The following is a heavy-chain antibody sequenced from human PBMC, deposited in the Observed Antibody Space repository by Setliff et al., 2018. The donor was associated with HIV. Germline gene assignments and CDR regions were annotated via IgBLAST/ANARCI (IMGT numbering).Heavy chain of an antibody. CDR1: GFSLSNARMG. CDR3: ARVRRYCDSSGYNYFDY. V-gene: IGHV2-26*01. CDR2: IFSNDEK. J-gene: IGHJ4*02. Sequence: SGPTLVNPTETLTLTCTVSGFSLSNARMGVSWIRQPPGKALEWLAHIFSNDEKSYSTSLKSRLTISKDTSKSQVVLIMTNMDPVDTATYYCARVRRYCDSSGYNYFDYWGQGTLVTVYS. D-gene: IGHD3-22*01.